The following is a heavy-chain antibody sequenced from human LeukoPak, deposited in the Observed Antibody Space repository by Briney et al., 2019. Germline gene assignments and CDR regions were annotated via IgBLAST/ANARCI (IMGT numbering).Heavy chain of an antibody. CDR2: IYHSWST. CDR1: GYSISSGYY. CDR3: ARPTTTVTIYDAFDI. Sequence: SETLSLTCAVSGYSISSGYYWGWLRQPPGEGLEWIGSIYHSWSTYYNPSLKSRVTISVDPSKNQFFLKLSSVTAADTAVYYRARPTTTVTIYDAFDIWGQGTTVTVSS. J-gene: IGHJ3*02. D-gene: IGHD4-17*01. V-gene: IGHV4-38-2*01.